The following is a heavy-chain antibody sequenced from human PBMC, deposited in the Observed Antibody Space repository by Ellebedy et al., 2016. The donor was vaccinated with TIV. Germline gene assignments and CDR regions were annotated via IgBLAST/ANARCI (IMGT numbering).Heavy chain of an antibody. J-gene: IGHJ4*02. V-gene: IGHV3-30-3*01. CDR1: GFSFRTYA. CDR2: ISYDGSNK. D-gene: IGHD2-15*01. CDR3: ASPSYCSGDTCTSLFDY. Sequence: GGSLRLYXAVSGFSFRTYAMHWVRQAPGKGLEWVAVISYDGSNKYYADSVKGRFTISRDNSKNTMYLQMNSLRVEDTAVYYCASPSYCSGDTCTSLFDYWGQGTLVTVSS.